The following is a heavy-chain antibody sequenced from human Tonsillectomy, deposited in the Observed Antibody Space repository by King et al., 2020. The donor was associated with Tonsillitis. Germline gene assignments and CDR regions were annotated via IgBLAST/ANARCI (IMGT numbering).Heavy chain of an antibody. D-gene: IGHD1-14*01. V-gene: IGHV3-23*04. CDR3: AKDGHKDAGTGSWYFER. CDR2: LSANDGST. J-gene: IGHJ2*01. Sequence: VQLVESGGGLVQPGGSLRLSCAASRFTFSSYAMSWVRQAPGKGLEWVSTLSANDGSTYYADSVRGRFTISRDNSKNTLYLQMSTLRAEDTAVYYCAKDGHKDAGTGSWYFERWGRGTLAT. CDR1: RFTFSSYA.